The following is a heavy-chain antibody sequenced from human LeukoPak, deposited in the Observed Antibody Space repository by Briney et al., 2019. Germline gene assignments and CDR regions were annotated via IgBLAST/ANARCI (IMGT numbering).Heavy chain of an antibody. CDR3: AREPQGYSSGYDDFDI. V-gene: IGHV3-66*01. J-gene: IGHJ3*02. CDR2: IYSGGST. Sequence: GGSLRLSCAASGFTFSSYGIHWVRQAPGKGLEWVSVIYSGGSTYYADSVKGRFTLSRDNSKNTLFLQMNSLRAEDTAVYYCAREPQGYSSGYDDFDIWGQGTMVTVSS. CDR1: GFTFSSYG. D-gene: IGHD3-22*01.